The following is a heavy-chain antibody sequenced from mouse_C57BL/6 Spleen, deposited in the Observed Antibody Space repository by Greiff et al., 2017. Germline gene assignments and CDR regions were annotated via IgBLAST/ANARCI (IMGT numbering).Heavy chain of an antibody. CDR1: GYAFTNYL. J-gene: IGHJ4*01. CDR2: INPGSGGT. V-gene: IGHV1-54*01. CDR3: ARSAQAHYWARDY. Sequence: QVQLMESGAELVRPGTSVKVSCKASGYAFTNYLIEWVQQRPGQGLEWIGVINPGSGGTNYNEKFKGKATLTADKSSSTAYLQLSSLTSEDSAVYFGARSAQAHYWARDYWGQGTSATVSS. D-gene: IGHD3-2*02.